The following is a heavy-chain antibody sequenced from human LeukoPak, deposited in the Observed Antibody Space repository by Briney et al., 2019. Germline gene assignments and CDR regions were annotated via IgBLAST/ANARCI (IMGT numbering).Heavy chain of an antibody. D-gene: IGHD1-1*01. Sequence: SETLSLTCTVSGGSISSGDYYWSWLRQHPGKGLEWIGYIYYSGSTYYNPSLKSRVTISVDTSKNQFSLNLNSVIAADTAVYYCASGVPGAFDIWGQGTMVTVSS. CDR3: ASGVPGAFDI. CDR2: IYYSGST. V-gene: IGHV4-31*03. J-gene: IGHJ3*02. CDR1: GGSISSGDYY.